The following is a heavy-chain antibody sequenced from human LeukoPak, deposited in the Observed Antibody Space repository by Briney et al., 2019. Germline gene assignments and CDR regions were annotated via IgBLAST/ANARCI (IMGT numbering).Heavy chain of an antibody. CDR2: IYNSGST. D-gene: IGHD3-10*01. CDR3: ARQTFGVLYFDS. V-gene: IGHV4-61*02. Sequence: SQTLSLTCSVSGGSISRGSYYWNWIRQPAGKGLEWMGRIYNSGSTNYNPSLKSRVTISTDMSKNQFSLKLTSVTAADTAVYYCARQTFGVLYFDSWGQGTLAIVSS. CDR1: GGSISRGSYY. J-gene: IGHJ4*02.